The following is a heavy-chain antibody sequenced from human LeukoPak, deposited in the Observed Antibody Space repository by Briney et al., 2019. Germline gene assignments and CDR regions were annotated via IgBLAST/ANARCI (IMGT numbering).Heavy chain of an antibody. D-gene: IGHD1-1*01. J-gene: IGHJ4*02. Sequence: GGSLRLSCAASGFTVSSNYMSWVRQAPGKGLEWVSVIYSGGSTYYADSVKGRSTISRDNSKNTLYLQMNSLRAEDTAMYYCARITGTLYFDCWGQGTLVTVSS. CDR2: IYSGGST. V-gene: IGHV3-53*01. CDR3: ARITGTLYFDC. CDR1: GFTVSSNY.